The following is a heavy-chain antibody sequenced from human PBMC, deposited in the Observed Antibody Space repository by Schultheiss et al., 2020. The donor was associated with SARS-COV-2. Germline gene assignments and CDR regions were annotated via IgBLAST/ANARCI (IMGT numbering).Heavy chain of an antibody. J-gene: IGHJ4*02. D-gene: IGHD3-3*01. CDR1: GGSFSGYY. CDR3: ARGYYTGMVARTFDY. CDR2: IYHSGST. V-gene: IGHV4-34*01. Sequence: SETLSLTCAVYGGSFSGYYWRWIRQPPGKGLEWIGEIYHSGSTNYNPSLKSRVTISVDKSKNQFSLKLSSVTAADTAVYYCARGYYTGMVARTFDYWGQGTLVTVSS.